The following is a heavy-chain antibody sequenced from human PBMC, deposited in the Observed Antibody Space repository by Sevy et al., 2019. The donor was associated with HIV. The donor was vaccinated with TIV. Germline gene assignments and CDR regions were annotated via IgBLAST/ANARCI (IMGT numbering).Heavy chain of an antibody. CDR3: ARATGGDYYDSSGYYNYYYMDV. CDR1: GGTFSSYA. Sequence: ASVKVSCKASGGTFSSYAISWVRQAPGQGLEWMGGIIPIFGTANYAQKFQGRVTITADKSTGTAYMELGSLRSEDTAVYYCARATGGDYYDSSGYYNYYYMDVWGKGTTVTVSS. CDR2: IIPIFGTA. J-gene: IGHJ6*03. V-gene: IGHV1-69*06. D-gene: IGHD3-22*01.